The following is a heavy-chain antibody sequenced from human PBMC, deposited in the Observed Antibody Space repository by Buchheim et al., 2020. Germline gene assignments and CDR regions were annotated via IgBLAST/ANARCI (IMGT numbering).Heavy chain of an antibody. CDR1: GGSISTTTYY. D-gene: IGHD5-24*01. Sequence: QVQLQESGPGLLKPSETLSLTCTVSGGSISTTTYYWDWIRQSPGKGLEWIGNVHYTGTTYYNPSLKSRVTMSVDPSKNQFSLKLISVTAADTALYYCARHPDAYNFFDYWGQGTL. J-gene: IGHJ4*02. CDR3: ARHPDAYNFFDY. CDR2: VHYTGTT. V-gene: IGHV4-39*01.